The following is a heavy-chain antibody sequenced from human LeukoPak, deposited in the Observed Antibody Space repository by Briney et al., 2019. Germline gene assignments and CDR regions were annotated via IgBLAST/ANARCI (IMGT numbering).Heavy chain of an antibody. Sequence: KSSETLPLTCAVSGGPISSSNWWSWVRQPPGKGLEWIGYIYYSGSTYYNPSLKSRVTISVDTSKNQFSLKLSSVTAADTAVYYCARDLGGYARFDPWGQGTLVTVSS. CDR2: IYYSGST. V-gene: IGHV4-30-4*01. CDR3: ARDLGGYARFDP. CDR1: GGPISSSNW. D-gene: IGHD5-12*01. J-gene: IGHJ5*02.